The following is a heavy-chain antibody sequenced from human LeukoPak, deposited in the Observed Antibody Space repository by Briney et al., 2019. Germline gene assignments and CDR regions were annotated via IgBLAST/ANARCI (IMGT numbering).Heavy chain of an antibody. CDR1: VFTPINSR. CDR2: INADGSTI. J-gene: IGHJ4*02. CDR3: ATAGNYRFDY. D-gene: IGHD5-24*01. Sequence: RGSLRLSCAPSVFTPINSRMHAVSQTPGKGLLWVSRINADGSTINYADSVKGRFTISRDNAKNTLYLQMNSLTAEDTALYYCATAGNYRFDYWGQGILVTVSS. V-gene: IGHV3-74*01.